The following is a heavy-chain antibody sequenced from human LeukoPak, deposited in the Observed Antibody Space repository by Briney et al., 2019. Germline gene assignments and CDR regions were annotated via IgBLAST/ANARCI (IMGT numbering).Heavy chain of an antibody. V-gene: IGHV3-7*01. CDR3: ARERASGSYEKAPPFDH. CDR1: GFTFSSYW. J-gene: IGHJ4*02. Sequence: GGSLRLSCAASGFTFSSYWMSWVRQAPGKGLEWVGNIKQDGSEKYYVASVKGRCTISRDNAKNSLYLQMNSLRVEDTAVYYCARERASGSYEKAPPFDHWGQGTLVTVSS. CDR2: IKQDGSEK. D-gene: IGHD3-10*01.